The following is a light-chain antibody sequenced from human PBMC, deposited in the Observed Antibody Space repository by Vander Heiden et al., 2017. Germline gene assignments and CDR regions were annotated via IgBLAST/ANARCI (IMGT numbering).Light chain of an antibody. Sequence: AIRMTQSPSSFSASTGDRVTITRRANRGISNYLAWYQQKPGKAPKLLIFAATTVESGVPSRFGGSGSGTDFTLTISCLQSEDFATYYCQQYYSYPGTFGQGTKVEIK. CDR3: QQYYSYPGT. J-gene: IGKJ1*01. V-gene: IGKV1-8*01. CDR2: AAT. CDR1: RGISNY.